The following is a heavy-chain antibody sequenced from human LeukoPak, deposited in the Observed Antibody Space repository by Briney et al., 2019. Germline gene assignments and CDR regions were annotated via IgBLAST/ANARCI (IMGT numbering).Heavy chain of an antibody. CDR3: AREGGASGYSYSRY. Sequence: PGGSLRLSCAASGFTFSSYGMSWVRQAPGKGLEWVSAISGSGSSTFYADSVKGRFTISRDNSKNTPYLQMDSLSAEDTAVFYCAREGGASGYSYSRYWGQGTLVTVSS. J-gene: IGHJ4*02. CDR2: ISGSGSST. V-gene: IGHV3-23*01. D-gene: IGHD3-22*01. CDR1: GFTFSSYG.